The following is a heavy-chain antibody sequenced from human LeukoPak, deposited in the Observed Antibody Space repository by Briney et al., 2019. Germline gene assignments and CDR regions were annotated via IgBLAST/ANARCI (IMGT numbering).Heavy chain of an antibody. CDR1: GFPFSSYW. Sequence: RGSLRLSCAASGFPFSSYWMSWVRQAPGKGLEWVANIKQDGSEEYYVDSVKGRFTISRDNAKNSLYLQMNSLRAEDTAVYYCARVEFYGSQLQDYWGQGILVTVSS. J-gene: IGHJ4*02. V-gene: IGHV3-7*01. D-gene: IGHD6-19*01. CDR3: ARVEFYGSQLQDY. CDR2: IKQDGSEE.